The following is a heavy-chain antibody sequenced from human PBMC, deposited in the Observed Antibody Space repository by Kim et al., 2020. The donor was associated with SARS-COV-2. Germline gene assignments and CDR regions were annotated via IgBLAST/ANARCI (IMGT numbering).Heavy chain of an antibody. CDR2: IYYSGST. V-gene: IGHV4-30-4*01. Sequence: SETLSLTCTVSGGSISSGDYYWSWIRQPPGKGLEWIGYIYYSGSTYYNPSLKSRVTISVDTSKNQFSLKLSSVTAADTAVYYCARGVVVPAAPTNWFDPWGQGTLVTVSS. CDR3: ARGVVVPAAPTNWFDP. CDR1: GGSISSGDYY. J-gene: IGHJ5*02. D-gene: IGHD2-2*01.